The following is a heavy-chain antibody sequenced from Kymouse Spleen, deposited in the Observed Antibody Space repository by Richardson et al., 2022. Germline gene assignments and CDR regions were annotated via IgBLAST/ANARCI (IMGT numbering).Heavy chain of an antibody. J-gene: IGHJ6*02. D-gene: IGHD1-7*01. CDR2: ISYDGSNK. CDR3: ANGITGTTRYYYYGMDV. CDR1: GFTFSSYG. Sequence: QVQLVESGGGVVQPGRSLRLSCAASGFTFSSYGMHWVRQAPGKGLEWVAVISYDGSNKYYADSVKGRFTISRDNSKNTLYLQMNSLRAEDTAVYYCANGITGTTRYYYYGMDVWGQGTTVTVSS. V-gene: IGHV3-30*18.